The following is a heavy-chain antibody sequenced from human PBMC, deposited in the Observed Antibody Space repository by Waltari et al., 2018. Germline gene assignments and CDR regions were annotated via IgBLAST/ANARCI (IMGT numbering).Heavy chain of an antibody. CDR3: VRERNWNFAFDF. Sequence: EVRLVESGGGSVQPGGSLRLPCATSGFTFSDHWMHWVRQAPGKGLVWVSRIKSDGSVTDYADSVKGRFTISRDSARNTVFLQMNSLRVEDTAVYYCVRERNWNFAFDFWGQGTRVTVSS. J-gene: IGHJ4*02. V-gene: IGHV3-74*01. D-gene: IGHD1-7*01. CDR1: GFTFSDHW. CDR2: IKSDGSVT.